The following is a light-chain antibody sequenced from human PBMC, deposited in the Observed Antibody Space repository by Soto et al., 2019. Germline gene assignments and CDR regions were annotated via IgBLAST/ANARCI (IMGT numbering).Light chain of an antibody. CDR2: GAS. CDR3: PQSGIPPGP. Sequence: IFSVSAVALSLTPGERATLSCRASQSVSNNYLAWYQQKPGQAPRLLIYGASNRATGIPDRFSGSGSGTDFTLTISRLEPEDFAVYYCPQSGIPPGPFAQRTRLAIK. J-gene: IGKJ5*01. V-gene: IGKV3-20*01. CDR1: QSVSNNY.